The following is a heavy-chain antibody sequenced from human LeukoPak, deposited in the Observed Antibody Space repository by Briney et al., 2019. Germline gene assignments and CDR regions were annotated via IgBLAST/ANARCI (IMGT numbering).Heavy chain of an antibody. CDR2: ISGSGGST. CDR1: GFTFSSYA. Sequence: GGSLRLSCAASGFTFSSYAMSWVRQAPGKGLEWVSVISGSGGSTYYADSVKGRFTISRDNSKNTLYLQMNSLRAEDTVVYYCAKANSGYDYDYFDYWGQGTLVTVSS. CDR3: AKANSGYDYDYFDY. J-gene: IGHJ4*02. V-gene: IGHV3-23*01. D-gene: IGHD5-12*01.